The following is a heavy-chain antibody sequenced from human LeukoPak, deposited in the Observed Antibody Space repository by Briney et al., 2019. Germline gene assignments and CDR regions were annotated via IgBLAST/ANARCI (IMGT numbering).Heavy chain of an antibody. CDR1: GYTFTRYY. Sequence: ASVKVSCKASGYTFTRYYMHWVRQAPGQGLEWMGLINPTGGSTGYAQKFQGRVTMTSDMSTSTFYMELSTLRSEDTAVYFCAKDPRNILTGDYDDFDIWGQGTMVIVSS. CDR3: AKDPRNILTGDYDDFDI. J-gene: IGHJ3*02. CDR2: INPTGGST. V-gene: IGHV1-46*01. D-gene: IGHD3-9*01.